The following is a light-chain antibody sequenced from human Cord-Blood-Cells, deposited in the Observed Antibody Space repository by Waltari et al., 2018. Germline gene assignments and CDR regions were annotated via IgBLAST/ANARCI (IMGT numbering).Light chain of an antibody. J-gene: IGKJ2*01. CDR3: QQSYSTPYT. CDR1: QSISSY. V-gene: IGKV1-39*01. CDR2: AAS. Sequence: DIQMTHSPSSLPASVGARVTITCRASQSISSYLNWYQQKPGKAPKLLIYAASSLQSGVPSRFSGSGSGTDFTLTISSLQPEDFATYYCQQSYSTPYTFGQGTKLEIK.